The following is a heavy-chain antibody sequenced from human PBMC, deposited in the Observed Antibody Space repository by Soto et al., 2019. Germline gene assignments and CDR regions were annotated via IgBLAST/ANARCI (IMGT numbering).Heavy chain of an antibody. CDR2: SRNRVNSHTT. Sequence: EVQLAESGGGLVQHGGSLRLSCAASGFTFSDHYMDWVRQPPGKGLQWVARSRNRVNSHTTEYAASVKGRFTISSDESKSSLYLQMNSLKIEATAVYYCTRGLLGGAPSYTFHGMDVWGQGTTVTVSS. CDR1: GFTFSDHY. D-gene: IGHD2-21*01. J-gene: IGHJ6*01. V-gene: IGHV3-72*01. CDR3: TRGLLGGAPSYTFHGMDV.